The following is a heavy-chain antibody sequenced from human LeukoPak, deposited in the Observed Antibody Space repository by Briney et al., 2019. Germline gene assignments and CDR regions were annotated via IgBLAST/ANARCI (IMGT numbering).Heavy chain of an antibody. CDR1: GYTFTSYG. Sequence: SVKVSCKASGYTFTSYGISWVRQAPGQGLEWTGGIIPIFGTANYAQKFQGRVTITADESTSTAYMELSSLRSEDTAVYYCARAGVMASNWFDPWGQGTLVTVSS. CDR2: IIPIFGTA. V-gene: IGHV1-69*13. CDR3: ARAGVMASNWFDP. J-gene: IGHJ5*02. D-gene: IGHD3-16*01.